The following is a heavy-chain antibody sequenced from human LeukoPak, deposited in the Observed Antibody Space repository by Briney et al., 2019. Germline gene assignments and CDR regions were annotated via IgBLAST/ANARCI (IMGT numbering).Heavy chain of an antibody. V-gene: IGHV1-18*01. CDR1: GYTFTSCG. CDR3: ARDCDRSGYYCY. CDR2: ISPYNGDT. J-gene: IGHJ4*02. Sequence: VASVKFSCKASGYTFTSCGLSWVRQAPGQGLEWIGWISPYNGDTNYAQELQGRVTMTTDTSTSTAYMELRSLRSDDTAVYYCARDCDRSGYYCYWGQGTLGTVSS. D-gene: IGHD3-22*01.